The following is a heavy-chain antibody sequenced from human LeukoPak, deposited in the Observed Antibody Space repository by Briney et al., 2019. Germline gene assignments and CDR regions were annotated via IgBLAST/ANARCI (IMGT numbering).Heavy chain of an antibody. J-gene: IGHJ2*01. CDR1: GDSMSSYY. CDR3: ARDKGPYWYFDL. CDR2: INYSGST. V-gene: IGHV4-59*01. Sequence: SETLSLICTVSGDSMSSYYGNWIRQPPGKGLEWIGNINYSGSTDYNPSLKSRVTISVDTSKNQISLRLSSVTAADTAVYHCARDKGPYWYFDLWGRGTLVTVSS.